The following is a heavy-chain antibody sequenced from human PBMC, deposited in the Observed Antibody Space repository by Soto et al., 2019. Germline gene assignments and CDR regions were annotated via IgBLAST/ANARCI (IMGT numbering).Heavy chain of an antibody. D-gene: IGHD2-21*02. Sequence: SETLSLTCTVSGYAISSGGYYWSWIRQHPGKGLEWIGYSHYSGGTYYNPSLKSRLTISVDTSENQLSLNLRSVTAADTAVYYCATAKGDFHFDNWGQGTL. V-gene: IGHV4-31*03. J-gene: IGHJ4*02. CDR3: ATAKGDFHFDN. CDR2: SHYSGGT. CDR1: GYAISSGGYY.